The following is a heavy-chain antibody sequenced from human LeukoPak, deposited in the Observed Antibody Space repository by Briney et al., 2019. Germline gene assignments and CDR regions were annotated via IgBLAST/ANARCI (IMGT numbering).Heavy chain of an antibody. Sequence: PGGSLRLSCAASGFTVSGKYMTWVRQAPGKGLEWVSVIYRGGNTYYAGSVKGRFSISRDNSKNTVYLQMNSLRVEDTAVYYCTTFSYAGNAGGSAGSWGQGTLVTVSS. J-gene: IGHJ5*02. D-gene: IGHD4-23*01. V-gene: IGHV3-53*01. CDR2: IYRGGNT. CDR1: GFTVSGKY. CDR3: TTFSYAGNAGGSAGS.